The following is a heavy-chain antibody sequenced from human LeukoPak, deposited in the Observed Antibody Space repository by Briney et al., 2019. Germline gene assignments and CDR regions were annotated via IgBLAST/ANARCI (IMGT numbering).Heavy chain of an antibody. CDR3: RGATVTTDL. CDR2: ISYDGSNK. Sequence: GGSLRLSCAASGFAFSSYGMHWVRQAPGKGLEWVAVISYDGSNKYYADSVKGRFTISRDNSKNTLYLQMNSLRAEDTAVYYCRGATVTTDLWGRGTLVTVSS. J-gene: IGHJ2*01. CDR1: GFAFSSYG. D-gene: IGHD4-17*01. V-gene: IGHV3-30*03.